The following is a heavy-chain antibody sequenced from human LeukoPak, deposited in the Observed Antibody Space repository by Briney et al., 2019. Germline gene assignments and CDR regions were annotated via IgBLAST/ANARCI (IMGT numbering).Heavy chain of an antibody. V-gene: IGHV3-9*01. D-gene: IGHD3-10*01. Sequence: GGSLRLSCAASGFTFYDYAMHWVRQAPGKGLEWVSGITWNSGTIGYADSVKGRFTISRDDAKNSLYLQMNSLRAEDTALYYCARGYYAASVRFDYWGRGTLVTVSS. J-gene: IGHJ4*02. CDR2: ITWNSGTI. CDR3: ARGYYAASVRFDY. CDR1: GFTFYDYA.